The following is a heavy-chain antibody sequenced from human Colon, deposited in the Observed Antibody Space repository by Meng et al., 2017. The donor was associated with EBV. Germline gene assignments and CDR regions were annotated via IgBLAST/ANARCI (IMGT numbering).Heavy chain of an antibody. J-gene: IGHJ4*02. V-gene: IGHV4-30-4*01. CDR2: IYYTGST. CDR1: GGSTNSGDYY. CDR3: ARNYYFDY. Sequence: APLQVAGPGLGKPSQTLSLTCSVSGGSTNSGDYYWSWIRQPPGKGLEWIGYIYYTGSTYYNPSLKSRVTRSMDTSKNQFSLRLSSVTAADPAVYYGARNYYFDYWGQGTLVTVSS.